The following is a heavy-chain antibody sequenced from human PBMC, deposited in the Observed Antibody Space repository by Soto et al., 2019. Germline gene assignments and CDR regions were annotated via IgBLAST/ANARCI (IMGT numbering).Heavy chain of an antibody. J-gene: IGHJ5*02. D-gene: IGHD4-17*01. CDR1: GYTFTSYG. CDR2: FSAYNGNT. Sequence: SSVKVSCKASGYTFTSYGISWVRQEPGQGLEWMGWFSAYNGNTNYAQKLQGRVTMTTDTSTSTAYMELRSLRSDDTAVYYCARDLNGVYNWFDPWGQGTLVTVSS. V-gene: IGHV1-18*01. CDR3: ARDLNGVYNWFDP.